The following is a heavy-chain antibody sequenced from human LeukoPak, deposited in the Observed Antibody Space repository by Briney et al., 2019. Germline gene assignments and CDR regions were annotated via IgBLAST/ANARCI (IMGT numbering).Heavy chain of an antibody. CDR3: ARDNGYDIFDY. J-gene: IGHJ4*02. CDR1: GFTVGSNY. Sequence: GGSLRLSCAASGFTVGSNYMSWVRQAPGKGLEWVSVIYSGGSTYYADSVKGRFTISRDNSKNTLYLQMNSLRAEDTAVYYCARDNGYDIFDYWGQGTPVTVSS. D-gene: IGHD3-9*01. V-gene: IGHV3-53*01. CDR2: IYSGGST.